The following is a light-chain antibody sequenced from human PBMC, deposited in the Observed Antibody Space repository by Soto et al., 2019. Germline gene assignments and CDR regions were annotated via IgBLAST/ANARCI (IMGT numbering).Light chain of an antibody. CDR3: QQYGTPPT. CDR2: GAS. J-gene: IGKJ1*01. Sequence: EIVMTQSPATLSVSPGVRATLSCRASQSVSNNLAWYQQTPGQAPRLLIYGASSRATGIPDSLSGSASGTDFPLTISRLAPEDSAVYYCQQYGTPPTFGHGTKVDI. V-gene: IGKV3-20*01. CDR1: QSVSNN.